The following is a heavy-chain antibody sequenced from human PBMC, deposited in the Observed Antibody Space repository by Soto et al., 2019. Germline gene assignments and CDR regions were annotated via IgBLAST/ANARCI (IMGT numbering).Heavy chain of an antibody. D-gene: IGHD2-2*01. CDR1: GFTFSSYW. V-gene: IGHV3-7*01. CDR3: AREVVVPAVNYYYYMDV. J-gene: IGHJ6*03. CDR2: IKQDGSEK. Sequence: GGSLRLSCAASGFTFSSYWMSWVRQAPGKGLEWVANIKQDGSEKYYVDSVKGRFTISRDNAKNSLYLQMNSLRAEDTAVYYCAREVVVPAVNYYYYMDVWGKGTTVTVSS.